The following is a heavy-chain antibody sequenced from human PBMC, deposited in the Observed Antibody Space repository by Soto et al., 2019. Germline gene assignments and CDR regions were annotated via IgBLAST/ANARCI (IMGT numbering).Heavy chain of an antibody. V-gene: IGHV1-2*02. J-gene: IGHJ6*02. D-gene: IGHD5-18*01. CDR3: ARGYGSSPNMELRFGMDV. CDR2: IDPNSGAT. Sequence: QVYLVQSGAEVRRPGASVKVSCTAFGYILTGYSLHWVRQAPGQGLEWLGWIDPNSGATNSAEKFHGRASMTRDTSISAVYRELSSLRSDDTAIYYCARGYGSSPNMELRFGMDVWGQGTTISVSS. CDR1: GYILTGYS.